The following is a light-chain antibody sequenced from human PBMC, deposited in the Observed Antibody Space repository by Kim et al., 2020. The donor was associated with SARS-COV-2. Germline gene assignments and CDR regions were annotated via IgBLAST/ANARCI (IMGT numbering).Light chain of an antibody. CDR3: YSAADNKGV. V-gene: IGLV3-27*01. CDR2: KDS. J-gene: IGLJ2*01. Sequence: SYELTQPSSVSVSPGQTARITCSGDVLAKKYARWFQQKPGQAPVLVIYKDSERPSGITERFSGSSSGTTVTLTISGAQVEDEADYYCYSAADNKGVFGGGTQLTVL. CDR1: VLAKKY.